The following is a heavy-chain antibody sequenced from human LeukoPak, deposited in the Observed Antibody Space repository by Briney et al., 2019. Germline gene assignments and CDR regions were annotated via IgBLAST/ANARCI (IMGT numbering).Heavy chain of an antibody. CDR1: GGSISSYY. V-gene: IGHV4-4*07. J-gene: IGHJ5*02. CDR3: ARGRSNRCWKWFDP. Sequence: SETLSLTCTVSGGSISSYYWSWIRQPAGKGLEWIGRIYTSGSTNYNPSLKSRVTMSVDTSKNQFSLKLSSVTAADTAVYYCARGRSNRCWKWFDPWGQGTLVTVSS. D-gene: IGHD2-2*01. CDR2: IYTSGST.